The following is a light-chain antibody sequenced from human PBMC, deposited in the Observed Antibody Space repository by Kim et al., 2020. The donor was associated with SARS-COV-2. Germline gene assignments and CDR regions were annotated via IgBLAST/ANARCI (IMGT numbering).Light chain of an antibody. J-gene: IGKJ4*01. CDR3: QQYKTYPLT. CDR1: QGISSY. V-gene: IGKV1-16*02. CDR2: GAA. Sequence: DIQMTQSPSSLSASVGDRVTITCRASQGISSYLAWFQQKPGRASKPLIYGAASLQSGVPSKFSGSGSGTDFTLTISSVQPEDFATYYWQQYKTYPLTFGGGTRVDIK.